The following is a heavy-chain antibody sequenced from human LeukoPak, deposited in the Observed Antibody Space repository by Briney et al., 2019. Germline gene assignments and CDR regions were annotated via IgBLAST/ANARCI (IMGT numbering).Heavy chain of an antibody. CDR1: GFTFSSYA. CDR2: ISYDGSNK. Sequence: GGSLRLSCAASGFTFSSYAMHWVRQAPGKGLEWVAVISYDGSNKYYADPVKGRFTISRDNSKNTLYLQMNSLRAEDTAVYYCARDRDSSSWLNWFDPWGQGTLVTVSS. D-gene: IGHD6-13*01. CDR3: ARDRDSSSWLNWFDP. J-gene: IGHJ5*02. V-gene: IGHV3-30*01.